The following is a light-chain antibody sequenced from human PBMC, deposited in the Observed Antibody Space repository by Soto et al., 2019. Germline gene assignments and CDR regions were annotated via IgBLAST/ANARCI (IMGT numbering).Light chain of an antibody. Sequence: QSALTQPPSASGSPGQSVTISCTGTSNDVGNYNYVSWYQQHPGKAPKVLISEVSKRPSGVPDRFSGSKSGNMASLTVSGLQAEDEADYYCSSYSGTNNLLIFGGGTKLIVL. CDR3: SSYSGTNNLLI. CDR2: EVS. CDR1: SNDVGNYNY. J-gene: IGLJ2*01. V-gene: IGLV2-8*01.